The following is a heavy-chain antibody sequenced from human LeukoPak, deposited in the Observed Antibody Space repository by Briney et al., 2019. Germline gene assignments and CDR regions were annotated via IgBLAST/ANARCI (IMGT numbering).Heavy chain of an antibody. CDR1: GFTFSSYA. CDR3: ARGQHEGYSSSWLYYYYYYMDV. Sequence: GRSLRLSCAASGFTFSSYAMSWVRQAPGKGLEWVANIKQDGSEKYYVDSVKGRFTISRDNAKNSLYLQMNSLRAEDTAVYYCARGQHEGYSSSWLYYYYYYMDVWGKGTTVTVSS. CDR2: IKQDGSEK. J-gene: IGHJ6*03. D-gene: IGHD6-13*01. V-gene: IGHV3-7*01.